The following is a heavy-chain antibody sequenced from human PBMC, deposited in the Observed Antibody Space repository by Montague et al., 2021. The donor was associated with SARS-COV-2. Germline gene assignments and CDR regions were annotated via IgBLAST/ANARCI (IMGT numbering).Heavy chain of an antibody. D-gene: IGHD1-1*01. J-gene: IGHJ2*01. CDR1: GGSISSSSYY. Sequence: SETLSLTCTVSGGSISSSSYYWGWIRQPPGKGPEWIGSIFYSGTTXYNPSLRSRVTMSVDTSKNQFSLRLGSVTAADTAVFYCARGDAGDGYFDLWGRGTLVTVSS. CDR3: ARGDAGDGYFDL. V-gene: IGHV4-39*01. CDR2: IFYSGTT.